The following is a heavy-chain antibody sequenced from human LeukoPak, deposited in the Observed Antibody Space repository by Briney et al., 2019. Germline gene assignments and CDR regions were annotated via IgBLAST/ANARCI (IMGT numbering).Heavy chain of an antibody. CDR1: GGSISSGGYY. J-gene: IGHJ4*02. CDR3: ARVKDYYDNSGSYYFDY. CDR2: IYYSGST. Sequence: SQTLSLSCTVSGGSISSGGYYWSWIRQHPGKGLEWIGYIYYSGSTYYNPSLKSRVTISVDTSKNQFSLKLSSVTAADTAVYYCARVKDYYDNSGSYYFDYWGQGTLVTVSS. D-gene: IGHD3-22*01. V-gene: IGHV4-31*03.